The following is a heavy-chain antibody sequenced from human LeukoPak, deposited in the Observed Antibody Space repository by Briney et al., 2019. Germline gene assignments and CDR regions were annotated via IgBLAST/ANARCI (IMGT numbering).Heavy chain of an antibody. J-gene: IGHJ4*02. V-gene: IGHV3-23*01. Sequence: PGGSLRLSCAASGFTFSSYAMSWVRQAPGKGLEGVSAISGSGGSTYYADSVKGRFTISRDNSKNTLYLQMNSLRAEDTAVYYCAKCRGGISYLDYWGQGTLVTVSS. CDR3: AKCRGGISYLDY. CDR1: GFTFSSYA. CDR2: ISGSGGST. D-gene: IGHD3-10*01.